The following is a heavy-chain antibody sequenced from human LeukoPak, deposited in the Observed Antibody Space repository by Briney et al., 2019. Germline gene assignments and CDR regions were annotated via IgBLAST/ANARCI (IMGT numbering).Heavy chain of an antibody. V-gene: IGHV4-39*01. Sequence: SETLSLTCTVSGGSISSSSYYWSWIRQPPGKGLEWIGEINHSGSTNYNPSLKSRVTISVDTSKNQFSLKLSSVTAADTAVYYCARHGYSYGDYWGQGTLVTVSS. D-gene: IGHD5-18*01. J-gene: IGHJ4*02. CDR3: ARHGYSYGDY. CDR2: INHSGST. CDR1: GGSISSSSYY.